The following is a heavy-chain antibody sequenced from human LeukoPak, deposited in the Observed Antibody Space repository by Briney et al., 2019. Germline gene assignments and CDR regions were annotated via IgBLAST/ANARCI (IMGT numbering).Heavy chain of an antibody. J-gene: IGHJ6*03. CDR3: ARDRTEITMVRGADYYYYYMDV. Sequence: GASVKVSCKAAGYPFTRYDMNSGRQAPGQGVEWMGWISAYNGNTDYAQKLQSRVTMTTDTSTSTAYMELSSLRSEDTAVYYCARDRTEITMVRGADYYYYYMDVWGKGTTVTISS. CDR2: ISAYNGNT. D-gene: IGHD3-10*01. CDR1: GYPFTRYD. V-gene: IGHV1-18*04.